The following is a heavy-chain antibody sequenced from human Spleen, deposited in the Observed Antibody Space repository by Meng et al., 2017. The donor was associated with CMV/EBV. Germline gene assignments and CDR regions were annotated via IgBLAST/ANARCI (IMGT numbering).Heavy chain of an antibody. CDR1: GGSFSGYY. CDR3: ARVQGVSIFGVVIPFYFDY. CDR2: IFYSGST. D-gene: IGHD3-3*01. J-gene: IGHJ4*02. V-gene: IGHV4-59*01. Sequence: SETLSLTCAVYGGSFSGYYWNWIRQPPGKGLEWIGYIFYSGSTNYNPSLKSRVTISLDTSKNQVSLRLSSVTAADTAMYYCARVQGVSIFGVVIPFYFDYWGQGTLVTVSS.